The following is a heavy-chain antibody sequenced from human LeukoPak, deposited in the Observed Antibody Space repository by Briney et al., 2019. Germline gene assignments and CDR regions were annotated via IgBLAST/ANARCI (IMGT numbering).Heavy chain of an antibody. D-gene: IGHD5-18*01. CDR2: INHSGSI. CDR1: GGSFSGYY. Sequence: SETLSLTCTVYGGSFSGYYWSWIRQPPGKGLEWIGEINHSGSINYNSSLKRRVTISVDTSKNQFSLKLSSVTAADTAVYYCARGLGAMVNRRFDPWGQGTLVTVSS. CDR3: ARGLGAMVNRRFDP. V-gene: IGHV4-34*01. J-gene: IGHJ5*02.